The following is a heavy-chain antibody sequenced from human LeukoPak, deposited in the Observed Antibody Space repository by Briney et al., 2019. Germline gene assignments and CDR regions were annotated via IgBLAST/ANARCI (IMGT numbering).Heavy chain of an antibody. J-gene: IGHJ4*02. CDR3: AKDAYGDYGYYFDY. V-gene: IGHV3-9*01. CDR2: ISWNSGSI. CDR1: GFTFDDCA. D-gene: IGHD4-17*01. Sequence: GGSLRLSWAASGFTFDDCAMHWVRQAPGKGLEWVSGISWNSGSIGYADSVKGRFTISRDNAKNSLYLQMNSLRAEDTALYYCAKDAYGDYGYYFDYWGQGTLVTVSS.